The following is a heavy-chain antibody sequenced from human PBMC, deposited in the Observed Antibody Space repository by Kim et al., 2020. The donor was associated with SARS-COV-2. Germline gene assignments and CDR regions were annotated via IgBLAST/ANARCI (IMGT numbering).Heavy chain of an antibody. V-gene: IGHV1-18*01. CDR1: GYTFTSYG. CDR3: ARMVGYCSGGSCDSGWYYYYGMDV. D-gene: IGHD2-15*01. CDR2: ISAYNGNT. Sequence: ASVKVSCKASGYTFTSYGISWVRQAPGQGLELMGWISAYNGNTNYAQKLQGRVTMTTDTSTSTAYMELRSLRSDDTAVYYCARMVGYCSGGSCDSGWYYYYGMDVWGQGTTVTVSS. J-gene: IGHJ6*02.